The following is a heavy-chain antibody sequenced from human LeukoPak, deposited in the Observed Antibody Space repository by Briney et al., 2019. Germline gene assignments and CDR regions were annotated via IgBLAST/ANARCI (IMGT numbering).Heavy chain of an antibody. CDR3: ARWYSSSPGYFDY. CDR2: IRYDGSNK. CDR1: GFTFSSYG. J-gene: IGHJ4*02. Sequence: PGGSLRLSCAASGFTFSSYGMHWVRQAPGKGLEWVAFIRYDGSNKYYADSVKGRFTISRDNSKNTLYLQMNSLRAEDTAVYYCARWYSSSPGYFDYWGQGTPVTVSS. D-gene: IGHD6-6*01. V-gene: IGHV3-30*02.